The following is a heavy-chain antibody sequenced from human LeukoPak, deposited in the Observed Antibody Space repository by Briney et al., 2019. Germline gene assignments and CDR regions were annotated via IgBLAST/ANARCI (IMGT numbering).Heavy chain of an antibody. V-gene: IGHV3-30*18. Sequence: GGSLRLSCAASGFTFSSYGMHWVRQAPGKGLEWVAVISYDGSNKYYADSVKGRFTISRDNSKNTLYLQMNSLRAEDTAVYYCANSLITFDLGGINYYSGMDVWGQGTTVTVSS. CDR1: GFTFSSYG. D-gene: IGHD3-16*01. CDR3: ANSLITFDLGGINYYSGMDV. CDR2: ISYDGSNK. J-gene: IGHJ6*02.